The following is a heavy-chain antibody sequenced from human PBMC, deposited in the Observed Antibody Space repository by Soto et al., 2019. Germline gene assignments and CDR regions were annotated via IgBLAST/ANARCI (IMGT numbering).Heavy chain of an antibody. CDR1: GGTFSSYA. CDR2: FDPEDGET. CDR3: ATDYLRSLHTVGATTLGYYYDGMDV. J-gene: IGHJ6*02. Sequence: ASVKVSCKASGGTFSSYAISWVRQAPGQGLEWMGGFDPEDGETIYAQKFQGRVTMTEDTSTDTAYMELSSLRSEDTAVYYCATDYLRSLHTVGATTLGYYYDGMDVWGQGTTVTVSS. D-gene: IGHD1-26*01. V-gene: IGHV1-24*01.